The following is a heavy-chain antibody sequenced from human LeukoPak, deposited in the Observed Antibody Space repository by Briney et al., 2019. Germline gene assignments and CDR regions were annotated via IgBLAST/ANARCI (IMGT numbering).Heavy chain of an antibody. CDR1: GFTFSSYG. D-gene: IGHD2-15*01. CDR3: AKDLVGSVSGFDY. V-gene: IGHV3-30*18. CDR2: ISYDGSNK. Sequence: GGSLRLSCAASGFTFSSYGMHWARQAPGKGLEWVAVISYDGSNKYYADSVKGRFTISRDNSKNTLYLQMNRLRAEDTAVYYCAKDLVGSVSGFDYWGQGTLVTVSS. J-gene: IGHJ4*02.